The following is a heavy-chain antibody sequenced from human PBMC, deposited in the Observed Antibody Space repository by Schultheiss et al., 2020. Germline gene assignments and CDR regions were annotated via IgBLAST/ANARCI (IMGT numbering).Heavy chain of an antibody. CDR1: GGTFSSYA. Sequence: SCKASGGTFSSYAISWVRQAPGQGLEWMGGIIPIFGTANYAQKFQGRVTITADESTSTAYMELSSLRSEDTAVYYCARGYHYDSSGYPSYFDYWGQGTLVTVSS. D-gene: IGHD3-22*01. CDR3: ARGYHYDSSGYPSYFDY. CDR2: IIPIFGTA. J-gene: IGHJ4*02. V-gene: IGHV1-69*01.